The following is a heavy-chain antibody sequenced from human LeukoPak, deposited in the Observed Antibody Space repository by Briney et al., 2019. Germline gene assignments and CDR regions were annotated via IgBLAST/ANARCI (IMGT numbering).Heavy chain of an antibody. J-gene: IGHJ1*01. CDR3: ARDKAVTTEVTQYFQH. CDR1: GYTFTSYG. Sequence: ASVKVSCKASGYTFTSYGISWVRQAPGQGLEWMGWISAYNGYTDYAQKLQFRVTMTTDTSTGTAYMELRSLRSDHTAVYYCARDKAVTTEVTQYFQHWGQGALVTVSS. D-gene: IGHD4-23*01. CDR2: ISAYNGYT. V-gene: IGHV1-18*01.